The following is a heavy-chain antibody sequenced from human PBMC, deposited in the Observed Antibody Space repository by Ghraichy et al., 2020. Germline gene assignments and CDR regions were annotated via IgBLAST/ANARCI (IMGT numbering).Heavy chain of an antibody. CDR1: GGSISTSGHY. D-gene: IGHD6-13*01. J-gene: IGHJ4*02. CDR3: ATPRRGAAGFDF. V-gene: IGHV4-39*01. Sequence: SETLSLTCTVSGGSISTSGHYWGWVRQPPGKGLEWIGSINYSGNTYYNPSLQSRVTISVDTSKNQFSLTLTSTTAADTAVYYCATPRRGAAGFDFWGQGALFPVSS. CDR2: INYSGNT.